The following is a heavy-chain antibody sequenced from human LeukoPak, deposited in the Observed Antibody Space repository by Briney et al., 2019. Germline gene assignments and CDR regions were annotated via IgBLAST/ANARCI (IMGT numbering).Heavy chain of an antibody. CDR2: ISSSGGST. V-gene: IGHV3-23*01. CDR1: GFTFSSYA. CDR3: AKDTSRRYCSGGSCYGAFDI. Sequence: GGSLRLSCAASGFTFSSYAMSWVRQAPGKGLEWVSAISSSGGSTYYADSVKGRFTISRDNSKNTLYLQMNGLRAEDTAVYYCAKDTSRRYCSGGSCYGAFDIWGQGTMVTVSS. D-gene: IGHD2-15*01. J-gene: IGHJ3*02.